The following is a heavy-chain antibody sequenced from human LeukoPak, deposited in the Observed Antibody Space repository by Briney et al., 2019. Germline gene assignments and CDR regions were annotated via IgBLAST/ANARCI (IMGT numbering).Heavy chain of an antibody. J-gene: IGHJ5*02. D-gene: IGHD1-1*01. CDR1: GFTISNYE. CDR2: IGSSGNAI. V-gene: IGHV3-48*03. CDR3: ARGGYRSDWFDP. Sequence: GGSLRLSCAASGFTISNYEMNWVRQAPGKGLEWVAYIGSSGNAIYYEDSVKGRFTISRDNAKNSLYLQMNSLRADDTAVYYCARGGYRSDWFDPWGQGTLVTVSS.